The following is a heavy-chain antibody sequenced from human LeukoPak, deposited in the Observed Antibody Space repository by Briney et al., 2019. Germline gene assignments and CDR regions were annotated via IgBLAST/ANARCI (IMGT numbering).Heavy chain of an antibody. V-gene: IGHV3-7*04. D-gene: IGHD6-13*01. CDR2: IKQDGSEK. Sequence: GRSLRLSCAASGFTFSNYWMSWVRQSPEEGLEWLANIKQDGSEKVYVDSVKGRFTISRDNAQSSLYLQMNSLRVEDTAVYYCARDPYSSSCSYGMDVWGQGTTVTVSS. J-gene: IGHJ6*02. CDR3: ARDPYSSSCSYGMDV. CDR1: GFTFSNYW.